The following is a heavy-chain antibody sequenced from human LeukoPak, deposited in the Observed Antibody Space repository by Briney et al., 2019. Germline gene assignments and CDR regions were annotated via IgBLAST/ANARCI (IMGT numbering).Heavy chain of an antibody. V-gene: IGHV3-48*03. CDR2: ISSSGSTI. D-gene: IGHD5-24*01. J-gene: IGHJ4*02. CDR1: GFTFSSYE. CDR3: ARSRDGYNYGFDY. Sequence: GGSLRLSCAASGFTFSSYEMNWVRQAPGKGLEWVSYISSSGSTIYYADSVKGRFTISRDNAKNSLYLQMNSLRAEDTAVYYCARSRDGYNYGFDYWGQGIPGHRLL.